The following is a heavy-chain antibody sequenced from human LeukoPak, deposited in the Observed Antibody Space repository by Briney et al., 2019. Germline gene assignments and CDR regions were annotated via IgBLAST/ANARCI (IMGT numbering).Heavy chain of an antibody. Sequence: ASVKVSCKASGYTFTSCDINWVRQAPGQGLEWMAWINAYNGDTNFAQRLQGRVTVTTDTSTSTAYMELRSLRSDDTAVYYCARDLRSSSVYYFDHWGQGTLVTVSS. CDR3: ARDLRSSSVYYFDH. CDR1: GYTFTSCD. CDR2: INAYNGDT. D-gene: IGHD6-6*01. V-gene: IGHV1-18*01. J-gene: IGHJ4*02.